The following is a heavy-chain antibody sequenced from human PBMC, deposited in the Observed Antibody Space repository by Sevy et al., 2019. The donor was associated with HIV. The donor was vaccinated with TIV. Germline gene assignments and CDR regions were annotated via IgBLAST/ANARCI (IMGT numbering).Heavy chain of an antibody. CDR3: ARRSRYCSSTSCREGYYYYMDV. V-gene: IGHV4-59*01. J-gene: IGHJ6*03. Sequence: SETLSLTCTVSGGSISSYYWSWIRQPPGKELEWIGYIYYSGSTNYNPSLKSRVTISVDTSKNQFSLKLSSVTAADTAVYYCARRSRYCSSTSCREGYYYYMDVWGKRTTVTVSS. CDR1: GGSISSYY. CDR2: IYYSGST. D-gene: IGHD2-2*01.